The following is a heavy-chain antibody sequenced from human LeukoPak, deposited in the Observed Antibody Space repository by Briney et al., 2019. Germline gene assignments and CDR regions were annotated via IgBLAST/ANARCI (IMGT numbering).Heavy chain of an antibody. CDR3: ARRGYNYHSWYFGS. J-gene: IGHJ4*02. Sequence: PSETLSLTCSVSGGSISSSGYYWGWIRQPPGKGPEWFGSIYLAGRTYYNPSLKSRVTISVDTSNNHFSLKLSSVTAADTAVYYCARRGYNYHSWYFGSWGQGTLVTVSS. CDR1: GGSISSSGYY. CDR2: IYLAGRT. D-gene: IGHD5-18*01. V-gene: IGHV4-39*01.